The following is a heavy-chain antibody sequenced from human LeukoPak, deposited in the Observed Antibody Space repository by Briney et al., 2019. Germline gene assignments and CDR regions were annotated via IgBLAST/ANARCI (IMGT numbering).Heavy chain of an antibody. CDR3: ARVGDRGPFDY. D-gene: IGHD3-16*01. Sequence: GGSLRLSCAASGFTFSSYAMSWIRQAPGKGLEWVSYISSSGSTIYYADSVKGRFTIPRDNAKNSLYLQMNSLRAEDTAVYYCARVGDRGPFDYWGQGTLVTVSS. V-gene: IGHV3-11*01. CDR2: ISSSGSTI. CDR1: GFTFSSYA. J-gene: IGHJ4*02.